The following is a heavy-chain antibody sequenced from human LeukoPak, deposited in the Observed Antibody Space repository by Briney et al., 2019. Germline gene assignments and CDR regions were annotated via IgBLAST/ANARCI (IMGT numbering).Heavy chain of an antibody. Sequence: GGSLRLSCAASAFTFSDYSMNWLRQAPGKGREWVSYISGRSSTIYYADSVKGRFTISRDNAKNSMYLQMNSLRAEDTAVYYCARDRIKSGSYYFDYWGQGTLVTVSS. CDR1: AFTFSDYS. CDR3: ARDRIKSGSYYFDY. V-gene: IGHV3-48*01. CDR2: ISGRSSTI. J-gene: IGHJ4*02. D-gene: IGHD1-26*01.